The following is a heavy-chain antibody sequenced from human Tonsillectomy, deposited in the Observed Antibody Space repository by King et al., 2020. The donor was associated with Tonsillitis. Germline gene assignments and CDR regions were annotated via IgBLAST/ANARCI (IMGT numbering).Heavy chain of an antibody. Sequence: QLVQSGAEVKKPGASVKVSCKASGYTFTSYDFNWVRQAPGQGLEWMGWMNPNSGYTGYAQKFQGRVTMTRNTSISTAYMELSSPRSEDTAVYYCARTTHYYDSSGYAYWGQGTLVTVSS. J-gene: IGHJ4*02. CDR3: ARTTHYYDSSGYAY. V-gene: IGHV1-8*01. D-gene: IGHD3-22*01. CDR1: GYTFTSYD. CDR2: MNPNSGYT.